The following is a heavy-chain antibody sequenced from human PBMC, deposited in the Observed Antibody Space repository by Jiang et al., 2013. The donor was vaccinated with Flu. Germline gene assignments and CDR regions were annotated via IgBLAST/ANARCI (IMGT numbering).Heavy chain of an antibody. J-gene: IGHJ4*02. CDR2: INPSGGSA. CDR1: GYMFTNFF. Sequence: GAEVKKPGASVNVSCHASGYMFTNFFIHWVRQAPGQGLEWMGFINPSGGSASYAQKFQGRVTMSRDTSTVFMELSSLRYDDTAVYFCARWSSTFFDQWGQGTLVTISS. V-gene: IGHV1-46*01. D-gene: IGHD2-15*01. CDR3: ARWSSTFFDQ.